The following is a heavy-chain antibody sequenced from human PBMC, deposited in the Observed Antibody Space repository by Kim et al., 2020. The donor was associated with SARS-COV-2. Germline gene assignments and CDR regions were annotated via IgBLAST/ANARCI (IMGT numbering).Heavy chain of an antibody. J-gene: IGHJ4*02. CDR1: GGSISSGGYY. CDR2: IYYSGST. CDR3: AGGPPGYSYGLYYFDY. D-gene: IGHD5-18*01. V-gene: IGHV4-31*03. Sequence: SETLSLTCTVSGGSISSGGYYWSWIRQHPGKGLEWIGYIYYSGSTYYNPSLKSRVTISVDTSKNQFSLKLSSVTAADTAVYYCAGGPPGYSYGLYYFDYWGQGTLVTVSS.